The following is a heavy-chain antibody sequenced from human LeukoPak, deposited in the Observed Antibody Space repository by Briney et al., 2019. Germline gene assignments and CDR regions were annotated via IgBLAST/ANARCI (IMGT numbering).Heavy chain of an antibody. CDR2: IIGGGGST. Sequence: ETLSLTCTVSGDSISSTSYYWGWVRQAPGKGLEWVSGIIGGGGSTYYADSVKGRFTISGDNSRNTLFLQMNSLRAEDTAVYYCAHGAMYQLDYWGQGTLVTVSS. D-gene: IGHD2-2*01. V-gene: IGHV3-23*01. CDR1: GDSISSTSYY. J-gene: IGHJ4*02. CDR3: AHGAMYQLDY.